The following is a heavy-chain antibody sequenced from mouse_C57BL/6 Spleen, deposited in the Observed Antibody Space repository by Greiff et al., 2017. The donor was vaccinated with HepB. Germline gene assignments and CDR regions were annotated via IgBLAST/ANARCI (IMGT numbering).Heavy chain of an antibody. V-gene: IGHV14-2*01. CDR1: GFNIKDYY. D-gene: IGHD1-1*01. CDR2: IDPEDGET. Sequence: VQLQQSGAELVKPGASVKLSCTASGFNIKDYYMHWVKQRTEQGLEWIGRIDPEDGETKYATKFQGKATITADTSSNTAYLQLSSLTSEDKAVYDCSRDYYGSSYRFAYWGQGTLVTVSA. CDR3: SRDYYGSSYRFAY. J-gene: IGHJ3*01.